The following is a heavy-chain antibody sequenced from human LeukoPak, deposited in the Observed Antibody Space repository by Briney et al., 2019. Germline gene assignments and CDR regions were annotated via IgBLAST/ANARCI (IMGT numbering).Heavy chain of an antibody. Sequence: ASVKVSCKASGYTFTSYDINWVRQATGQGLEWMGWMNPNSGNTGYAQKFQGRVTMTRNTSISTAYMELSSLRSEDTAVYYCARADLTSSDAFDIWVQGTMVTVSS. J-gene: IGHJ3*02. CDR3: ARADLTSSDAFDI. CDR2: MNPNSGNT. D-gene: IGHD2/OR15-2a*01. CDR1: GYTFTSYD. V-gene: IGHV1-8*01.